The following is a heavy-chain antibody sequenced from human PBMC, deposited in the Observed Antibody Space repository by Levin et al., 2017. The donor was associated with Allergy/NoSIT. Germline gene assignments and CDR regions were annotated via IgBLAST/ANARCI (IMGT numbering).Heavy chain of an antibody. J-gene: IGHJ4*02. CDR2: ISSSSSYT. CDR1: GFTFSDYY. Sequence: GGSLRLSCAASGFTFSDYYMSWIRQAPGKGLEWVSYISSSSSYTNYADSVKGRFTISRDNAKNSLYLQMNSLRAEDTAVYYCASAHYYYGSGSYSDYWGQGTLVTVSS. D-gene: IGHD3-10*01. CDR3: ASAHYYYGSGSYSDY. V-gene: IGHV3-11*03.